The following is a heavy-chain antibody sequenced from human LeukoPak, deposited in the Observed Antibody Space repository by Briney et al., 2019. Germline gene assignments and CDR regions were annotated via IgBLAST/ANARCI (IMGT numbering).Heavy chain of an antibody. J-gene: IGHJ4*02. D-gene: IGHD2-15*01. CDR3: ARDSVAATNFDY. CDR2: IKQDGSEK. Sequence: GGSLRLSCAASGFTFSSYSMNWVRQAPGKGLEWVANIKQDGSEKYYVDSVKGRFTISRDNAKNSLYLQMNSLRAEDTAVYYCARDSVAATNFDYWGQGTLVTVSS. CDR1: GFTFSSYS. V-gene: IGHV3-7*01.